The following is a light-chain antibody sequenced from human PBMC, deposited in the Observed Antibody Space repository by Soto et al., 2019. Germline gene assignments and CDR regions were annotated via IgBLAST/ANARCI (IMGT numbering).Light chain of an antibody. CDR3: QQYKEWPIT. CDR2: RAS. CDR1: QSVSSY. J-gene: IGKJ5*01. Sequence: VLTRSPATLSLSPGARATLSCRASQSVSSYLAWYQQKHGQAPRLLIYRASTRATGISGRFGGSGSGTELTINITSLKSEDGDLDEGQQYKEWPITFFQGTRLENK. V-gene: IGKV3-15*01.